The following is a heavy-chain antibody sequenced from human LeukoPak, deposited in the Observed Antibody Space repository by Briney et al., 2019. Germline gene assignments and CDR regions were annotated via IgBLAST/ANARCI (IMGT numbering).Heavy chain of an antibody. CDR1: GFTFSDYA. Sequence: PGGSLRLSCAASGFTFSDYAMSWVRQAPGKGLEWVSSISGNNGDNTFYEDSVKGRFTISRDNSKNTLFLQINSQRAEDTAVYYCAKKACTSTSCYNNFWGQGTLVTVSS. CDR3: AKKACTSTSCYNNF. V-gene: IGHV3-23*01. CDR2: ISGNNGDNT. J-gene: IGHJ4*02. D-gene: IGHD2-2*02.